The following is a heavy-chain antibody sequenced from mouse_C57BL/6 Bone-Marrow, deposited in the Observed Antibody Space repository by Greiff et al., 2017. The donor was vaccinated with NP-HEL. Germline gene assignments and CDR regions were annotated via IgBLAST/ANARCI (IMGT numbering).Heavy chain of an antibody. J-gene: IGHJ3*01. Sequence: QVQLKQSGADLVKPGASVKISCKASGYEFSNYWMNWVKQRPGKGLEWIGQIYPGDGATNYNGKFKDKATLTADKSSSTAYMQLSRLTSEDSEVYFCARGAYWGQGTLVTVSA. CDR2: IYPGDGAT. CDR3: ARGAY. V-gene: IGHV1-80*01. CDR1: GYEFSNYW.